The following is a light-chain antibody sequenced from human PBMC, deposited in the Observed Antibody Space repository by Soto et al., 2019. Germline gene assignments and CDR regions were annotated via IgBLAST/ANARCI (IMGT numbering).Light chain of an antibody. CDR3: QQYGSSPFT. CDR1: QTISSSY. J-gene: IGKJ4*01. V-gene: IGKV3-20*01. CDR2: AAS. Sequence: EIVLTQSPGTLSLSPGDRATLSCRASQTISSSYLAWYQQKPGQAPRLLIYAASSRATGIPDRFSASGSGTDFTLTISGLEPEDFAVYNCQQYGSSPFTFGGGTKVEIK.